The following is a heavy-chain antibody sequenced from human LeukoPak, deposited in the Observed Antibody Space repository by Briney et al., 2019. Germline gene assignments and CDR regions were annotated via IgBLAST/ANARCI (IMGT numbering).Heavy chain of an antibody. Sequence: GSLRLSCAASGFTFSSYSMNWVRQAPGKGLEWVSSISSSSSYIYYADSVKGRFTISRDNAKNSLYLQMNSLRAEDTAVYYCARDTYYYDSSGYYVYYFDYWGQGTLVTVSS. CDR1: GFTFSSYS. CDR2: ISSSSSYI. CDR3: ARDTYYYDSSGYYVYYFDY. V-gene: IGHV3-21*01. J-gene: IGHJ4*02. D-gene: IGHD3-22*01.